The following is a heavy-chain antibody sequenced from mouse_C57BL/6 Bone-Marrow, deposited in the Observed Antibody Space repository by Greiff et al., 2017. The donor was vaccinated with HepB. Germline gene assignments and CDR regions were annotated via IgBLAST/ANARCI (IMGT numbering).Heavy chain of an antibody. CDR1: GFNIKDYY. CDR3: TTRLLLYYAMDY. J-gene: IGHJ4*01. V-gene: IGHV14-1*01. D-gene: IGHD2-3*01. Sequence: VQLQHSGAELVRPGASVKLSCTASGFNIKDYYMHWVKQRPEQGLGWIGRIDPEDGDTEYATKFQGKATMTADTSSNTAYLQLSSLTSEDTSVYYCTTRLLLYYAMDYWGQGTSVTVSS. CDR2: IDPEDGDT.